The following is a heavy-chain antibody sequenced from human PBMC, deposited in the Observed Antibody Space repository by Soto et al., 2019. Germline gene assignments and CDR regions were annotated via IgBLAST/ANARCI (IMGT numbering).Heavy chain of an antibody. J-gene: IGHJ6*02. V-gene: IGHV3-23*01. CDR1: GFTFSSYS. Sequence: LRLSCAASGFTFSSYSMSWVRQAPGKGLEWVSGFRTGADDGTTYYADSVKGRFTISRDISKNTLFLQMNSLRAEDTAVYYCARDGKGGAAAGRGKDGMDVWGQGTTVTVSS. CDR2: FRTGADDGTT. CDR3: ARDGKGGAAAGRGKDGMDV. D-gene: IGHD6-13*01.